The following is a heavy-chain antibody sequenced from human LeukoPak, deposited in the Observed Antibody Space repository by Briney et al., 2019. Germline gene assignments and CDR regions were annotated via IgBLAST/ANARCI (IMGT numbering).Heavy chain of an antibody. CDR2: ISYDGSNK. J-gene: IGHJ4*02. Sequence: GGSLRLSCAASGFTFSSYAMHWVRQAPGKGLEWVAVISYDGSNKYYADSVKGRFTISRDNSKNTLCLQMNSLRAEDTAVYYCAREPYSSGWAERFDYWGQGTLVTVSS. CDR1: GFTFSSYA. V-gene: IGHV3-30-3*01. D-gene: IGHD6-19*01. CDR3: AREPYSSGWAERFDY.